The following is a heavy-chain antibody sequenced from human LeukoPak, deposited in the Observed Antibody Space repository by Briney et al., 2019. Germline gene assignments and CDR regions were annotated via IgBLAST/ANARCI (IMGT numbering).Heavy chain of an antibody. CDR1: GFTFSSYA. Sequence: GGSLRLSCTASGFTFSSYAMSRVRQAPGKGLEWVSAISGSGGSTYYADSVKGRFTISRDNSKNTLYLQMNSLRAEDTAVYYCAKNTQWLPHVWGQGTLVTVSS. D-gene: IGHD6-19*01. CDR2: ISGSGGST. V-gene: IGHV3-23*01. J-gene: IGHJ4*02. CDR3: AKNTQWLPHV.